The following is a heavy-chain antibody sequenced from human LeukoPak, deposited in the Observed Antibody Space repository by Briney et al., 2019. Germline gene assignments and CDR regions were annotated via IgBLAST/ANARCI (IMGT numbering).Heavy chain of an antibody. V-gene: IGHV3-48*01. Sequence: GGSLRLSCAASGFTFSSYSMNWVRQAPGKGLEWVSYISSSSSTIYYADSVKGRFTISRDNAKNSLYLQMNSLRAEDTAVYYCAKEKKNYYDSSGYPGYDHWGQGTLVTVSS. D-gene: IGHD3-22*01. J-gene: IGHJ4*02. CDR2: ISSSSSTI. CDR3: AKEKKNYYDSSGYPGYDH. CDR1: GFTFSSYS.